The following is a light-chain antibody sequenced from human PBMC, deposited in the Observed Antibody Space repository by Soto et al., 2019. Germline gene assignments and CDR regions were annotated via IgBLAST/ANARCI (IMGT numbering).Light chain of an antibody. J-gene: IGKJ3*01. V-gene: IGKV3-20*01. CDR3: QQYGSSPFT. CDR1: QSVSSSY. Sequence: EIVLTQSPGTLSLSPGERATLSCRASQSVSSSYLAWYQQKPGQAPRLLIYGASSRATGIPDTCSGSGSGTDFTLTISRLEPEDFAVYYCQQYGSSPFTFGHGTKVDIK. CDR2: GAS.